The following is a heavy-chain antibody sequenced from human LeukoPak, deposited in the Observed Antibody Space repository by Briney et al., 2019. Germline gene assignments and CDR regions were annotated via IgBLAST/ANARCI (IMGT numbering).Heavy chain of an antibody. Sequence: TSETLSLTCAVYGGSFSGYYWSWIRQPPGKGLEWIGEINHSGSTNYNPSLKSRVTISVDTSKNQFSLKLSSVTAADTAVYYCARHPGWLRHYYFDYWGQGTLVTVSS. CDR3: ARHPGWLRHYYFDY. D-gene: IGHD5-12*01. V-gene: IGHV4-34*01. J-gene: IGHJ4*02. CDR1: GGSFSGYY. CDR2: INHSGST.